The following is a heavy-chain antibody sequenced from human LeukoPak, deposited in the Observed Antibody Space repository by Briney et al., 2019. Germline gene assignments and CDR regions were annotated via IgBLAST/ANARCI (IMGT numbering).Heavy chain of an antibody. Sequence: PGGSLRLSCAASGFTFTTYAMSWVRQAPGKGLEWVSSISSSSSYIYYADSLRGRFTISRDNAKNSLYLQMNSLRAEDTAVYYCAREGGYTQMPTLWGQGTLVIVSS. D-gene: IGHD3-16*02. CDR1: GFTFTTYA. CDR2: ISSSSSYI. V-gene: IGHV3-21*01. J-gene: IGHJ4*02. CDR3: AREGGYTQMPTL.